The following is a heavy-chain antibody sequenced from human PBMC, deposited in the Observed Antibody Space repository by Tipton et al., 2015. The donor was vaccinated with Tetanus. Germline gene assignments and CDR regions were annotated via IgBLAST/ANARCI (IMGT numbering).Heavy chain of an antibody. J-gene: IGHJ3*01. CDR1: GGSISNSNFY. D-gene: IGHD2-2*01. CDR2: ICYSGNT. CDR3: ARRSYCSSSRCFDAFDL. Sequence: TLSLTCTVSGGSISNSNFYWSWIRQPPGKGLEWIGYICYSGNTYYNPSLKGRVTVSLDTSKNQFSLKLSSVTAADTAVYYCARRSYCSSSRCFDAFDLWGQGTMVTVSS. V-gene: IGHV4-30-4*01.